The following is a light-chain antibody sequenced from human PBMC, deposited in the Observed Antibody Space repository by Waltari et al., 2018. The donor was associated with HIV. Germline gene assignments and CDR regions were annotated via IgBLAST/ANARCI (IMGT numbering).Light chain of an antibody. Sequence: DILLTQSPSTLSASVGDRVTITCRASQSMGTWLAWYQQKSGTAPKLLIYKASNLQDGVPLRFSGSGSGTEFTLTIAGLQPDDFATYHCQQYNSPWTFGQGTKVEIK. CDR3: QQYNSPWT. V-gene: IGKV1-5*03. CDR1: QSMGTW. CDR2: KAS. J-gene: IGKJ1*01.